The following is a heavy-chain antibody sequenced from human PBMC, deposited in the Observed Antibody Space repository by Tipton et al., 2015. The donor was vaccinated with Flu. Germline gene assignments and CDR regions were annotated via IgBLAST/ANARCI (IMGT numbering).Heavy chain of an antibody. CDR3: ARGRMVRGVIPTAYYYCGMDV. V-gene: IGHV4-34*01. CDR1: GGSFSGYY. Sequence: TLSLTCAVYGGSFSGYYWSWIRQPPGKGLEWIGEINHSGSTNYNPSLKSRVTISVDTSKNQFSLKLSSVTAADTAVYYCARGRMVRGVIPTAYYYCGMDVWGQGTTVTVSS. CDR2: INHSGST. D-gene: IGHD3-10*01. J-gene: IGHJ6*02.